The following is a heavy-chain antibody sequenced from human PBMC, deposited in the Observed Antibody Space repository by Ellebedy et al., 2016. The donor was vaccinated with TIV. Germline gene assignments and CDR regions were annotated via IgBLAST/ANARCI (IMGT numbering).Heavy chain of an antibody. Sequence: ASVKVSCKASGYTFNTFGISWVRQAPGQGLEWLGWISAYNGHTNYAQKFQGRVTISADRSTSTAYMELSSLRSDDTAVYYCARVPHTTPTPELDFWGQGTLVTVSS. CDR1: GYTFNTFG. J-gene: IGHJ4*02. V-gene: IGHV1-18*01. CDR2: ISAYNGHT. D-gene: IGHD1-14*01. CDR3: ARVPHTTPTPELDF.